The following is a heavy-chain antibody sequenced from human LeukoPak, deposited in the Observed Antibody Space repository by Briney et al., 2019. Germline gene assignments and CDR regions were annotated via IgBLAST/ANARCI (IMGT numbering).Heavy chain of an antibody. CDR3: ARVLRGYDSSGSRPFDY. D-gene: IGHD3-22*01. V-gene: IGHV1-8*01. CDR1: GYTFTSYD. CDR2: MNPNSGNT. Sequence: ASVKVSCKASGYTFTSYDINWVRQATGQGLEWMGWMNPNSGNTGYAQKFQGRVTMTRNTSISTAYMELSSLRSEDTAVYYCARVLRGYDSSGSRPFDYWGQGTLVTVSS. J-gene: IGHJ4*02.